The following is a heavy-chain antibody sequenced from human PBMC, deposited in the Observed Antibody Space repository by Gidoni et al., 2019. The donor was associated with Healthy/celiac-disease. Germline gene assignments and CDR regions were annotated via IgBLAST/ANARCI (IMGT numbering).Heavy chain of an antibody. CDR3: ARDRLDYYDSSGYYPYFDY. D-gene: IGHD3-22*01. CDR1: GFPFSSYS. V-gene: IGHV3-48*02. CDR2: ISSSSSTI. Sequence: EVQLVESGGGLVQPGGSLRLSCAASGFPFSSYSMNWVRQAPGKGLEWVSYISSSSSTIYYADSVKGRFTISRDNAKNSLYLQMNSLRDEDTAVYYCARDRLDYYDSSGYYPYFDYWGQGTLVTVSS. J-gene: IGHJ4*02.